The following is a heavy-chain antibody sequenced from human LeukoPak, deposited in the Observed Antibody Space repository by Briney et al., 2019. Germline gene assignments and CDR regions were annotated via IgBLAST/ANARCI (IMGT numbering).Heavy chain of an antibody. CDR3: AKSSSGWGRPDY. J-gene: IGHJ4*02. D-gene: IGHD6-19*01. Sequence: GGSLRLSCAASGFTFSSYSMNWVRQAPGKGLEWVSAISGSGGSTYYADSVKGRFTISRDNSKNTLYLQMNSLRAEDTAVYYCAKSSSGWGRPDYWGQGTLVTVSS. CDR2: ISGSGGST. V-gene: IGHV3-23*01. CDR1: GFTFSSYS.